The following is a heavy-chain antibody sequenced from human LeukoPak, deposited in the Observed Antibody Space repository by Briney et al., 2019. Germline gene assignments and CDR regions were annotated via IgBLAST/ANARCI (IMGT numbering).Heavy chain of an antibody. D-gene: IGHD6-13*01. V-gene: IGHV3-48*01. CDR2: ISSSSSTI. J-gene: IGHJ4*02. CDR1: GFTFSSYS. Sequence: GGSLRLSCAASGFTFSSYSMNWVRQAPGKGLEWVSYISSSSSTIYYADSVKGRFTISRDNAKNSLHLQMNSLRAEDTAVYYCARVTPAAGTGGDYWGQGTLVTVSS. CDR3: ARVTPAAGTGGDY.